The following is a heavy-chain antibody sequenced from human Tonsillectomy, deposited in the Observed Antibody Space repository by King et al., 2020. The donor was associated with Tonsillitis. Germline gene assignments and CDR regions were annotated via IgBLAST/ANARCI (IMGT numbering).Heavy chain of an antibody. CDR3: ARRAGYSSSWYYAFDI. CDR2: IFSNDEK. CDR1: GFSLSNARMG. D-gene: IGHD6-13*01. J-gene: IGHJ3*02. Sequence: TLKESGPVLVKPTETLTLTCTVSGFSLSNARMGVSWLRQPPGKALEWLAHIFSNDEKSYIPSLKSRLTISKDTSKSQVVLTMTNMDPVDTATYYCARRAGYSSSWYYAFDIWGQGTMVTVSS. V-gene: IGHV2-26*01.